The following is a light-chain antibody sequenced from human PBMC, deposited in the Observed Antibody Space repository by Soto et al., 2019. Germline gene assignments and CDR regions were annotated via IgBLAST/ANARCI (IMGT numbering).Light chain of an antibody. CDR3: QQYNNWPET. CDR1: QSVNSN. Sequence: ETVMTQSPATLSVSPVERATLSCRASQSVNSNLAWYQQKLGQAPRVLIYGASTRATGIPARFSGSGSGTEFTLTISSLQSEDFAVYYCQQYNNWPETFGQGTKVDIK. V-gene: IGKV3-15*01. J-gene: IGKJ1*01. CDR2: GAS.